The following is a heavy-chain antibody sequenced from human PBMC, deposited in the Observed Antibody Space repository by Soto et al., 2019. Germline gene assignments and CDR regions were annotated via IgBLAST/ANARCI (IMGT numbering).Heavy chain of an antibody. CDR3: ARGPASWYSSSSFDY. J-gene: IGHJ4*02. Sequence: SETLSLTCAVYGGSFSGYYWSWIRQPPGKGLEWIGEINHSGSTNYNPSLKSRVTISVDTSKNQFSLKLSSVTAADTAVYYCARGPASWYSSSSFDYWGQGTLVTVSS. CDR2: INHSGST. V-gene: IGHV4-34*01. D-gene: IGHD6-6*01. CDR1: GGSFSGYY.